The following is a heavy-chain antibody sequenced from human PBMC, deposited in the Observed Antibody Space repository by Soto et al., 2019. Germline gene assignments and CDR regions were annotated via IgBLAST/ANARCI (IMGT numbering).Heavy chain of an antibody. D-gene: IGHD6-13*01. CDR3: ARDGDLSYSSSWYRIRYYYYYGMDV. Sequence: PGGSLRLSCAASGFTFSSYSMNWVRQAPGKGLEWVSSISSSSSYIYYADSVKGRFTISRDNAKNSLYLQMNSLRAEDTAVYYCARDGDLSYSSSWYRIRYYYYYGMDVWGQGTTVTVSS. CDR1: GFTFSSYS. CDR2: ISSSSSYI. V-gene: IGHV3-21*01. J-gene: IGHJ6*02.